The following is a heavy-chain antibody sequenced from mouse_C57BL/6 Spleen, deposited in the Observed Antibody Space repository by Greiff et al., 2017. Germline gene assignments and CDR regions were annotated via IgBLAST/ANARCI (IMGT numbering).Heavy chain of an antibody. D-gene: IGHD2-1*01. CDR3: ARGIYYDYDAMDY. CDR1: GYSFTGYY. Sequence: EVQLQQSGPELVKPGASVKISCKASGYSFTGYYMNWVKQSPEKSLEWIGEINPSTGGTTYNQKFKAKATLTVDKSSSTAYMQLKSLTSEDSAVYYCARGIYYDYDAMDYWGRGTSVTVSS. V-gene: IGHV1-42*01. J-gene: IGHJ4*01. CDR2: INPSTGGT.